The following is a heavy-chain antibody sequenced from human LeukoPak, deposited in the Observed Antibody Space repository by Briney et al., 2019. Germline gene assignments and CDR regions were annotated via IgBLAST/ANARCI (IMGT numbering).Heavy chain of an antibody. J-gene: IGHJ4*02. V-gene: IGHV1-2*02. D-gene: IGHD1-26*01. CDR3: VRVGLRDRELVFDN. CDR2: INPNSGAT. CDR1: GYSFTDYF. Sequence: ASVKVSCKASGYSFTDYFMHWVRQAPEQGLEWMGWINPNSGATNYAQKFQGRVIMTRDTAITTAYMELSGLRSDDTAVYYCVRVGLRDRELVFDNWGQGTLVTVSS.